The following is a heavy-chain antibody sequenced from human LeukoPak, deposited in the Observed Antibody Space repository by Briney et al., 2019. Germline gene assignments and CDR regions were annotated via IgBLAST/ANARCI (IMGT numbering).Heavy chain of an antibody. V-gene: IGHV3-72*01. J-gene: IGHJ4*02. CDR3: TTSNSYSSSWYYFDY. CDR1: GFTFSDHY. D-gene: IGHD6-13*01. Sequence: GGSLRLSCAGSGFTFSDHYMDWVRQAPGKGLEWVGRIRSKANSYTTEYAASVKGRFTISRDDRRNSVYLQMNSLKPEDTAVYYCTTSNSYSSSWYYFDYWGQGTLVTVSS. CDR2: IRSKANSYTT.